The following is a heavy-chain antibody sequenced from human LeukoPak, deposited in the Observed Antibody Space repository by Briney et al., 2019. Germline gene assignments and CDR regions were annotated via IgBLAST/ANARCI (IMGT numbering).Heavy chain of an antibody. CDR3: ARDKEAAVDFWSGYYPL. CDR1: GFTFSSYG. V-gene: IGHV3-7*01. Sequence: PGGSLRLSCAASGFTFSSYGMSWVRQAPGKGLEWVANIKRDGSEKYYGDSVKGRFTISRDNAKNSLYLQMNSLSAEDTAVYYCARDKEAAVDFWSGYYPLWGQGTLVTVSS. D-gene: IGHD3-3*01. J-gene: IGHJ4*02. CDR2: IKRDGSEK.